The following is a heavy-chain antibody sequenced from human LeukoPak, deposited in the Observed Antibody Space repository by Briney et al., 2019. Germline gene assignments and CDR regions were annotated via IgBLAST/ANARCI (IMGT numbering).Heavy chain of an antibody. CDR2: IHYSGNT. V-gene: IGHV4-59*03. Sequence: KASESLSLTCTVSGDSISGYYWTWIRQPPGKGLEWIGYIHYSGNTNYNSSLKSRLDISVDTSKNQLSLQLRSVTPADTAVYYCARGHWQLGYWGQGTLVTVSS. CDR1: GDSISGYY. J-gene: IGHJ4*02. CDR3: ARGHWQLGY. D-gene: IGHD3-16*01.